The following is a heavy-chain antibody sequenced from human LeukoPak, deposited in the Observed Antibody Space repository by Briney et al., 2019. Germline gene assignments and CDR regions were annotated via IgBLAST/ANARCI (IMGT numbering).Heavy chain of an antibody. D-gene: IGHD3-22*01. V-gene: IGHV1-46*01. J-gene: IGHJ3*02. CDR1: GYTFTNYY. Sequence: ASVKVSCKTSGYTFTNYYMHWVRQAPGQGPEWMGIINPTGGSTSYAQKFQGRVTMTRDTSTSTVYMELSSLRSEDTALYYCARDDARYYDSSGYPYNAFDICGQGTMVTVSS. CDR3: ARDDARYYDSSGYPYNAFDI. CDR2: INPTGGST.